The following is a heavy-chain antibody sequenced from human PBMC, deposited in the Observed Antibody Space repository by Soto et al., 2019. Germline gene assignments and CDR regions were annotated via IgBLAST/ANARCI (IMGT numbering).Heavy chain of an antibody. CDR1: GFSVRNTY. CDR2: IYRGRAT. V-gene: IGHV3-53*01. J-gene: IGHJ3*02. Sequence: GGSLRLSCAVSGFSVRNTYMSWVRQAPGKGLEWISVIYRGRATYYADSVKGRFTISRDDSRNTVYLQMNSLTTEDTAVYFCARDRSDSSRADSFDIWGQGTMVTVSS. D-gene: IGHD6-25*01. CDR3: ARDRSDSSRADSFDI.